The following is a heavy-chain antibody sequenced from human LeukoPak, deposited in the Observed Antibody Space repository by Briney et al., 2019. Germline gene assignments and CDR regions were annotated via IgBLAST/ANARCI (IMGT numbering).Heavy chain of an antibody. CDR2: INYGGSTI. J-gene: IGHJ4*02. CDR3: TRDRVSGWYPDY. CDR1: GFSFSDYE. V-gene: IGHV3-48*03. Sequence: QPGGSPRLSCAASGFSFSDYEMNWVRQAPGKGLEWVSFINYGGSTIYYADSVKGRFTISRDNAKNSLYLQMNSLRAEDTAVYYCTRDRVSGWYPDYWGQGTLVTVSS. D-gene: IGHD6-19*01.